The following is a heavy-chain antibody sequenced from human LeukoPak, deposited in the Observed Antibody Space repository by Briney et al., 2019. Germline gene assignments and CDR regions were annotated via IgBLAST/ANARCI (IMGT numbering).Heavy chain of an antibody. CDR2: IIPILGIA. J-gene: IGHJ4*02. D-gene: IGHD3-22*01. Sequence: ASVKVSCKASGGTFSSYAISWVRQAPGQGLEWMGMIIPILGIANYAQKFQGRVTITADKSTSTAYMELSSLRSEDTAVYYCARETPQNYYDSSGYKPTLDYWGQGTLVTVSS. CDR3: ARETPQNYYDSSGYKPTLDY. CDR1: GGTFSSYA. V-gene: IGHV1-69*04.